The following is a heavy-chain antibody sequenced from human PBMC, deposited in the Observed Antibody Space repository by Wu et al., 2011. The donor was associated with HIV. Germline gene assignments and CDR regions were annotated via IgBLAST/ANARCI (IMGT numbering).Heavy chain of an antibody. CDR3: ARDRLGSSAIGAFDI. CDR1: GGAFSSFV. J-gene: IGHJ3*02. Sequence: QVQLVQSGAEVKKPGSSVRVSCKASGGAFSSFVINWVRLAPGQGLEWMGVFTPVFGTSTYAQKFQGRVTFTADKSTSTVYMDLSLKGDDTAVYFCARDRLGSSAIGAFDIWGRAHWSPSLQ. CDR2: FTPVFGTS. D-gene: IGHD2-2*01. V-gene: IGHV1-69*14.